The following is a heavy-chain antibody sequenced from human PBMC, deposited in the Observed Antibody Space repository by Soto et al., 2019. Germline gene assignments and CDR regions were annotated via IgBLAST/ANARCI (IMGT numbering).Heavy chain of an antibody. D-gene: IGHD6-13*01. J-gene: IGHJ4*02. Sequence: SETLSLTCAVSGYSISSGYYWGCIRQPPGKGLEWIGSIYHSGRTYYNPSLKSRVTISVDTSKNQFSLKLSSVTAADTAVYYCASAVAAAGTFDYWGQGTLVTVSS. CDR3: ASAVAAAGTFDY. V-gene: IGHV4-38-2*01. CDR1: GYSISSGYY. CDR2: IYHSGRT.